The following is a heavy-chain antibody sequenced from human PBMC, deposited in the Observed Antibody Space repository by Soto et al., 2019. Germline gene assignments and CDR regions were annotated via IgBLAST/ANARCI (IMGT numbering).Heavy chain of an antibody. V-gene: IGHV1-69*01. CDR2: VIPIYGTA. CDR1: GDTFSSFT. J-gene: IGHJ6*02. D-gene: IGHD1-26*01. Sequence: QVQLVQSGAEVKKPGSSVKVSCKASGDTFSSFTISWVRQAPGQGLEWMGGVIPIYGTANYAQKFQGRVTITADGSTRTAYMELSSLRSEDTAVYYCAKDRRADWESYYYYAMDVWGQGTTVSVSS. CDR3: AKDRRADWESYYYYAMDV.